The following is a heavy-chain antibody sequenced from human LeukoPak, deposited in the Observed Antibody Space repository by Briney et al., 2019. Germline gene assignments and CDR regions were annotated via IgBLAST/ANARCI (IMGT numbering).Heavy chain of an antibody. CDR2: INPNSGGT. CDR3: ARDFSLDY. V-gene: IGHV1-2*02. D-gene: IGHD2/OR15-2a*01. J-gene: IGHJ4*02. CDR1: GYTFISYD. Sequence: ASVKVSCKASGYTFISYDINWGRQATGQGLEWMGWINPNSGGTNYAQKFQGRVTMTRDTSISTAYMELSRLRSDDTAVYYCARDFSLDYCGQGTLVTVSS.